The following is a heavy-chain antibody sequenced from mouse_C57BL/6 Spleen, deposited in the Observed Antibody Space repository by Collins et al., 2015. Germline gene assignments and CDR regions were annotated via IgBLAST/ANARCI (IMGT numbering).Heavy chain of an antibody. J-gene: IGHJ4*01. V-gene: IGHV1-26*01. CDR1: GYTFTDYY. CDR3: ASGYGYDGPYAMDY. D-gene: IGHD2-2*01. CDR2: INPNNGGI. Sequence: EVQLQQSGPELVKPGASVKISCKASGYTFTDYYMNWVKQSHGKSLEWIGDINPNNGGISYNQKFKGKATLTVDKSSSTAYMELRSLTSEDSAVYYCASGYGYDGPYAMDYWGQGTSVTVST.